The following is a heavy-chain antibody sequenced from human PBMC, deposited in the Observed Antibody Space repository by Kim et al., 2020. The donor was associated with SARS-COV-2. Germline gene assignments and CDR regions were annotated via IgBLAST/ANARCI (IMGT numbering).Heavy chain of an antibody. CDR2: ISAYNGNT. Sequence: ASVKVSCKASGYTFTSYGISWVRQAPGQGLEWMGWISAYNGNTNYAQKLQGRVTMTTDTSTSTAYMELRSLRSDDTAVYYCAITLYSNYYDSSGSPLEYFQHWGQGTLVTVSS. V-gene: IGHV1-18*01. CDR3: AITLYSNYYDSSGSPLEYFQH. J-gene: IGHJ1*01. CDR1: GYTFTSYG. D-gene: IGHD3-22*01.